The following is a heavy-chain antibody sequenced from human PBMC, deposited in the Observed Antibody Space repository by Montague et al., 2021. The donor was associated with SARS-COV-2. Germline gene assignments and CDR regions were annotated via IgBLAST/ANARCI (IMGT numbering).Heavy chain of an antibody. D-gene: IGHD6-13*01. J-gene: IGHJ4*02. V-gene: IGHV6-1*01. CDR1: GDSVSSNTAA. Sequence: CAISGDSVSSNTAAWNWIRQSPSRGLEWLGRTYYRSKWYYDYAVSVKSRMTISPDTSKNQFPLQLSSVTPVDRAVYYCARDPRYSLSWSFDYWGQGTLVTGSS. CDR2: TYYRSKWYY. CDR3: ARDPRYSLSWSFDY.